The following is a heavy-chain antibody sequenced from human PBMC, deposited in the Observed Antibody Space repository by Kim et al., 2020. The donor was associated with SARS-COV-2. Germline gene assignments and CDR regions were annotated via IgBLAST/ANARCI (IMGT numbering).Heavy chain of an antibody. Sequence: ASVKVSCKASNYTFTSYGISWVRQAPGQGLEWMGWISGYNGDTNSAQKFQGRVTVTTETSTSTAYLELRSLRSDDTAVYYCVRDSRSAADGSVGYFDYWGQGTLVTVSS. CDR2: ISGYNGDT. J-gene: IGHJ4*02. D-gene: IGHD6-13*01. CDR1: NYTFTSYG. V-gene: IGHV1-18*04. CDR3: VRDSRSAADGSVGYFDY.